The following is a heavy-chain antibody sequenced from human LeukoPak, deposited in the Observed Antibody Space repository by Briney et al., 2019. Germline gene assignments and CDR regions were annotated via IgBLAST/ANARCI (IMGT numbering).Heavy chain of an antibody. J-gene: IGHJ4*02. V-gene: IGHV3-21*01. CDR1: GFTFSSYS. CDR2: ISSSSSYI. D-gene: IGHD6-19*01. Sequence: PGGSLRLSCAASGFTFSSYSMNWVRQAPGKGLEWVSSISSSSSYIYYADSVKGRFTISRDNAKNSLYLQMNSLRDEDTAVYYCARTVLRVSSGWYHYFDYWGQGTLVTVSS. CDR3: ARTVLRVSSGWYHYFDY.